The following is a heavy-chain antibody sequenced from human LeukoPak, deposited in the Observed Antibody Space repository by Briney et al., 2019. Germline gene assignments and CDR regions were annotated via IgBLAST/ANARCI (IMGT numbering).Heavy chain of an antibody. J-gene: IGHJ4*02. Sequence: GGSLRLSCAASGFTFSSYSMNWVRQAPGKGLEWVSSISSSSSYIYYADSVKGRFTISRDNSKNTLYLQMNSLRAEDTAVYYCAKDPRRYSRTGGYFDYWGQGTLVTVSS. CDR2: ISSSSSYI. D-gene: IGHD6-13*01. V-gene: IGHV3-21*01. CDR3: AKDPRRYSRTGGYFDY. CDR1: GFTFSSYS.